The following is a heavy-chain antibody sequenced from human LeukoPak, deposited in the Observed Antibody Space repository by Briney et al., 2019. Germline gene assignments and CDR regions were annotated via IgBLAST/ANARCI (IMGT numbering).Heavy chain of an antibody. CDR1: GGTFSSYA. J-gene: IGHJ1*01. Sequence: SVKVSCKASGGTFSSYAISWVRQAPGQGLEWMGRIIPILGIANYAQKFQGRVTITADKSTSTAYMELSSLRSEDTAVYYCAREGEGSYYDSSGYYHQYFQHWGQGTLVTVSS. CDR3: AREGEGSYYDSSGYYHQYFQH. CDR2: IIPILGIA. D-gene: IGHD3-22*01. V-gene: IGHV1-69*04.